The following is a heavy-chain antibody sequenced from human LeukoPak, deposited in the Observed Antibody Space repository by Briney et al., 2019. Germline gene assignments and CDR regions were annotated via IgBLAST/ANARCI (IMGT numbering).Heavy chain of an antibody. V-gene: IGHV3-69-1*01. CDR2: VTSTNKI. D-gene: IGHD3-3*01. CDR1: GFTFSSHS. Sequence: PGGSLRLSCVASGFTFSSHSINWVSQAPGKGVEWIATVTSTNKIHYADSVKGRFTISRDNPDNSVYLQMNSLRDEDTAVYSCARAQALFWEFDGFDIWGRGTKVTVSS. CDR3: ARAQALFWEFDGFDI. J-gene: IGHJ3*02.